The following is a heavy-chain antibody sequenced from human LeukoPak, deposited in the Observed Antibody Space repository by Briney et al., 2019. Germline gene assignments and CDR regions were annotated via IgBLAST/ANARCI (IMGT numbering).Heavy chain of an antibody. J-gene: IGHJ4*02. D-gene: IGHD6-6*01. V-gene: IGHV4-39*01. CDR3: ARGYSSSFYFDY. CDR1: GGSISSSSYY. Sequence: SETLSLTCTVSGGSISSSSYYWGWIRQPPGKGLEWIGSIYYSGSTYYNPSLKSRVTISVDTSKNQFSLKLSSVTAADTAVYYCARGYSSSFYFDYWGQGTLVTVSS. CDR2: IYYSGST.